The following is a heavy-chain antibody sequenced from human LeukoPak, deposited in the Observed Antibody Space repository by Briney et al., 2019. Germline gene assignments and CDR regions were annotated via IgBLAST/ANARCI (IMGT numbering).Heavy chain of an antibody. V-gene: IGHV1-18*01. CDR3: ARGRTTVTTYYYYYMDV. CDR1: GYTFTSYG. J-gene: IGHJ6*03. Sequence: ASVKVSCKASGYTFTSYGISWARQAPGQGLEWMGWISAYNGNTNYAQKLQGRVTMTTDTSTSTAYMELRSLRSDDTAVYYCARGRTTVTTYYYYYMDVWGKGTTVTVSS. CDR2: ISAYNGNT. D-gene: IGHD4-17*01.